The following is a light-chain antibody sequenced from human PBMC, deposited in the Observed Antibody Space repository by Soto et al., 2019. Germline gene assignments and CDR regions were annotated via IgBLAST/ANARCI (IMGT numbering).Light chain of an antibody. CDR3: QSYDSSLSGWV. CDR2: GNS. J-gene: IGLJ3*02. Sequence: QSALTQPPSVSGAPGQRVTISCTGYNSDIGAGYDVHWYQQLPGTAPKLLIYGNSNRPSGVPDRFSASKSGTSASLAITGLQAEDAADYYCQSYDSSLSGWVFGGGTKLTVL. V-gene: IGLV1-40*01. CDR1: NSDIGAGYD.